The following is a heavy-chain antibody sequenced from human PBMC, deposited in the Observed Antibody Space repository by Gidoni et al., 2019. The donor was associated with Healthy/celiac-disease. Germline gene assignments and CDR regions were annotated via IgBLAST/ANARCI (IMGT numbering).Heavy chain of an antibody. Sequence: QVQLVESGGGLVKPGGSLRLSCAASGFTFSAYYMSWIRQAPGKGLEWVSYISSSSSYTNYADSVKGRFTISRDKAKNSLYLQMNSLRAEDTAVYYCARGLSEQWLETFDYWGQGTLVTVSS. CDR2: ISSSSSYT. D-gene: IGHD6-19*01. CDR3: ARGLSEQWLETFDY. J-gene: IGHJ4*02. CDR1: GFTFSAYY. V-gene: IGHV3-11*06.